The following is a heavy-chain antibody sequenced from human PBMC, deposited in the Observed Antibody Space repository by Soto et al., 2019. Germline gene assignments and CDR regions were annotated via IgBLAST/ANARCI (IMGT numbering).Heavy chain of an antibody. V-gene: IGHV4-4*07. D-gene: IGHD5-18*01. CDR2: IYTSGST. J-gene: IGHJ5*02. CDR3: AREDTAMVAGGWFDP. CDR1: GGSISSYY. Sequence: SETLSLTCTVSGGSISSYYWSWIRQPAGKGLEWIGRIYTSGSTNYNPSLKSRVTMSVDTSKNQFSLKLSSVTAADTAVYYCAREDTAMVAGGWFDPWGQGTLAPVSS.